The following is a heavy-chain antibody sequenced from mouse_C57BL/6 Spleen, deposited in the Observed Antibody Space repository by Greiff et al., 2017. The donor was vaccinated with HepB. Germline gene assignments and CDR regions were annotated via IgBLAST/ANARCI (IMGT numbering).Heavy chain of an antibody. CDR3: ARSRDDSVFFDY. J-gene: IGHJ2*01. Sequence: ESGAELVRPGPSVKVSCKASGYAFTNYLIEWVKQRPGQGLEWIGVINPGSGGTNYNEKFKGKATLTADKSSSTAYMQLSSLTSEDSAVYFCARSRDDSVFFDYWGQGTTLTVSS. CDR2: INPGSGGT. V-gene: IGHV1-54*01. CDR1: GYAFTNYL. D-gene: IGHD2-4*01.